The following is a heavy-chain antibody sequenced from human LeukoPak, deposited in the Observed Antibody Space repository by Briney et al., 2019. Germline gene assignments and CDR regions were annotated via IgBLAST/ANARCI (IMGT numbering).Heavy chain of an antibody. CDR2: IYSGGST. Sequence: GGSLRLSCAASGFTVSSNYMSWVRQAPGKGLEWVSVIYSGGSTYYADSVKGRFTISRHNSKNTLYLQMNSLRAEDTAVYYCARAPPGIAVAAFDYWGQGILVTVSS. J-gene: IGHJ4*02. V-gene: IGHV3-53*04. CDR3: ARAPPGIAVAAFDY. CDR1: GFTVSSNY. D-gene: IGHD6-19*01.